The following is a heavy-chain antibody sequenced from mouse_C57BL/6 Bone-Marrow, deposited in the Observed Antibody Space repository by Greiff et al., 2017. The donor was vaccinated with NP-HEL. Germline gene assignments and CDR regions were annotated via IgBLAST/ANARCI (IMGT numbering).Heavy chain of an antibody. D-gene: IGHD4-1*01. J-gene: IGHJ4*01. Sequence: EVMLVESGGGLVQPGGSMKLSCAASGFTFSDAWMDWVRQSPEKGLEWVAEIRNKANNHATYYAESVKGRFTISRDDSKSSVYLQMNSLRAEDTGIYYCTRPPGPYAMDYWGQGTSVTVSS. CDR1: GFTFSDAW. V-gene: IGHV6-6*01. CDR3: TRPPGPYAMDY. CDR2: IRNKANNHAT.